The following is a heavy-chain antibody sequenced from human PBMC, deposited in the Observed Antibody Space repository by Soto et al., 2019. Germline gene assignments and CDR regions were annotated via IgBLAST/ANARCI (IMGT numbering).Heavy chain of an antibody. CDR3: ARGLDILTGFSRDNWFDP. Sequence: ASVKVSCKASGYTFTSYGISWVRQAPGQGLEWMGWISAYNGNTNYAQKLQGRVTITTDTSTSTAYMELRSLRSEDTAVYYCARGLDILTGFSRDNWFDPWGQGTLVTVSS. CDR1: GYTFTSYG. CDR2: ISAYNGNT. V-gene: IGHV1-18*01. J-gene: IGHJ5*02. D-gene: IGHD3-9*01.